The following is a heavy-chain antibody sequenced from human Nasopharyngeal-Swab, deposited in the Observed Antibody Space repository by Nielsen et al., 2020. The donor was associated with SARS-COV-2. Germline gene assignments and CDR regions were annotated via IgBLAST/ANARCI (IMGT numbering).Heavy chain of an antibody. CDR3: ARERYSSSWYFDY. J-gene: IGHJ4*02. Sequence: GGSLRLSCAASGFTFSSYGMHWVRQAPGKGLEWVAVIWYDGSNKYYADSVKGRFTISRDNSKNTLYLQMNSLGAEDTAVYYCARERYSSSWYFDYWGQGTLVTSPQ. CDR2: IWYDGSNK. V-gene: IGHV3-33*01. CDR1: GFTFSSYG. D-gene: IGHD6-13*01.